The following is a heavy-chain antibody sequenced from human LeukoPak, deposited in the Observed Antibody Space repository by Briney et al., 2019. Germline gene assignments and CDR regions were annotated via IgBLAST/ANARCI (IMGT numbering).Heavy chain of an antibody. CDR2: IYYSGSA. J-gene: IGHJ3*02. CDR3: PRPQRCYYTYDGFDI. D-gene: IGHD3-22*01. Sequence: SETLSLTCTVSGGSISSSSYYWSWIRQPPGKGLEWIGFIYYSGSANYKLSLESRVTISVDKSKKQFSLKLRSVTAADTAVYYCPRPQRCYYTYDGFDIWGQGTMVTVSS. V-gene: IGHV4-61*05. CDR1: GGSISSSSYY.